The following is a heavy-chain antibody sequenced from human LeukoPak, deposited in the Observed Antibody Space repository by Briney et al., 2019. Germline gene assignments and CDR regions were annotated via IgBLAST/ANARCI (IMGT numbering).Heavy chain of an antibody. CDR2: ISYDGSNK. Sequence: GGSLRLSCVVSGFTFSNYAMHWVRQAPGKGLEWVAVISYDGSNKYYADSVKGRFTISRDNSKNTLYLQMNSLRAEDTAVYYCAKDYAYSSSWYVLDYWGQGTLVTVSS. CDR3: AKDYAYSSSWYVLDY. CDR1: GFTFSNYA. D-gene: IGHD6-13*01. V-gene: IGHV3-30*04. J-gene: IGHJ4*02.